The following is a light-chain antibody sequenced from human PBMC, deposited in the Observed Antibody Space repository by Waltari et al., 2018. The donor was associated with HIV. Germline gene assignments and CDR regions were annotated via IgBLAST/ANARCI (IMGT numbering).Light chain of an antibody. J-gene: IGLJ2*01. CDR1: RSNTHTHL. CDR3: GTWDNRLSVVV. CDR2: DND. Sequence: QSVLTQPPPVSASPWHKVTISCSVSRSNTHTHLFSWYQQLPGTAPRLLIFDNDKRPSGIPDRFSGSTSGTSATLGIAGLQTGDEADYYCGTWDNRLSVVVFGGGTKLTVL. V-gene: IGLV1-51*01.